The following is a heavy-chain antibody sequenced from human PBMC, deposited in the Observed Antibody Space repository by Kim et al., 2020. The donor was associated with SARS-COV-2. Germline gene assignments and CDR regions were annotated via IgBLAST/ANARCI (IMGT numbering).Heavy chain of an antibody. Sequence: GGSLRLSCAASGFTFSNYAMSWVRQAPGKGLEWVSIIYSGGSDTFYADSVKGRFTISRDDSKNILYLQMNSLRAEDTAVYYCARRYDYGDYWGQGTLVTV. CDR2: IYSGGSDT. D-gene: IGHD3-9*01. CDR1: GFTFSNYA. J-gene: IGHJ4*02. V-gene: IGHV3-23*03. CDR3: ARRYDYGDY.